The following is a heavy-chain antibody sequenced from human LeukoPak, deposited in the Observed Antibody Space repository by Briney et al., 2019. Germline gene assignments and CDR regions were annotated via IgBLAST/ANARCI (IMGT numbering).Heavy chain of an antibody. CDR3: ARSPYYDILAGFYYYFDY. CDR1: GFTFSDYA. V-gene: IGHV3-30*04. CDR2: ISYDGRNK. D-gene: IGHD3-9*01. J-gene: IGHJ4*02. Sequence: GRSLRLSCAASGFTFSDYAMHWVRQAPGKGLEWVADISYDGRNKYYADSVKGRLTISRDNSKSTLYLQMNSLSAEDTATYYCARSPYYDILAGFYYYFDYWGQGTLVTVSS.